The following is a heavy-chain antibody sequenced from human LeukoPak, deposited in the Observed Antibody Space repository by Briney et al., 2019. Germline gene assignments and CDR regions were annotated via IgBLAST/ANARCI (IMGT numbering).Heavy chain of an antibody. V-gene: IGHV1-24*01. Sequence: GASVKVSCQVSGYTLTELSMHWVRQAPGKGLEWMGGFDPEDGETIYAQKFQGRVTMTEDTSTDTAYMELSSLRSEDTAVYYCATGPQLWRQDGWFDPWGQGTLVTVSS. CDR3: ATGPQLWRQDGWFDP. CDR2: FDPEDGET. D-gene: IGHD5-24*01. J-gene: IGHJ5*02. CDR1: GYTLTELS.